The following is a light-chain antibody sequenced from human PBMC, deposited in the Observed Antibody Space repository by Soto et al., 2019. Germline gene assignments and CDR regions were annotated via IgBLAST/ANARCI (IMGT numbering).Light chain of an antibody. J-gene: IGKJ3*01. Sequence: DIQMTQSPSSLSASVGDRVTISCRASQSISRYLNWYQQKPGKAPKLLIYAAFSLQSGVPSRFGGGGSGTDFTLTISSLQPEDFATYYCQQSYSSPFTFGPGTKVDIK. CDR2: AAF. CDR1: QSISRY. CDR3: QQSYSSPFT. V-gene: IGKV1-39*01.